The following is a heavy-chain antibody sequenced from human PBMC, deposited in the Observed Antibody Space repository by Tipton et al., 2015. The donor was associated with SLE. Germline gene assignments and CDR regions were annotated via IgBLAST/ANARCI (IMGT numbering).Heavy chain of an antibody. Sequence: TLSLTCAVYGGPFSGYYWTWIRQSPGKGLEWIGHIIHTTNTHYSPSLQRRVTMSVDTAKNQFSLKLSSVTAADTAVYYCARGLNYYDSSGYYPFYYMDVWGKGTTVTVSS. CDR1: GGPFSGYY. CDR2: IIHTTNT. CDR3: ARGLNYYDSSGYYPFYYMDV. V-gene: IGHV4-34*01. J-gene: IGHJ6*03. D-gene: IGHD3-22*01.